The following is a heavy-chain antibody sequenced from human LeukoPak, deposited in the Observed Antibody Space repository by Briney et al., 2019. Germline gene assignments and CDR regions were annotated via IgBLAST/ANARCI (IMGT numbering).Heavy chain of an antibody. V-gene: IGHV1-69*04. Sequence: SVKVSCKASGGTFSSYAISWVRQAPGKGLEWMGRIIPILGIANYAQKFQGRVTITADKSTSTAYMELSSLRSEDTAVYYCARDGGSYYSPSDYWGQGTLVTVSS. CDR3: ARDGGSYYSPSDY. CDR1: GGTFSSYA. J-gene: IGHJ4*02. CDR2: IIPILGIA. D-gene: IGHD1-26*01.